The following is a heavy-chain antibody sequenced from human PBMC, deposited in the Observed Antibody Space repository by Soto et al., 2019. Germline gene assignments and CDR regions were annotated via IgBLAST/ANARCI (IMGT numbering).Heavy chain of an antibody. CDR1: GGTFSTHT. V-gene: IGHV1-69*04. D-gene: IGHD3-22*01. Sequence: SVKVSCKASGGTFSTHTISWVRQAPGQGLEWMGRVIPVVDITNYAQKFQGRVTITADKSTNTVYMELRRLTSDDTAVYFCARERKSFYASSGYADYWGQGTRVTVSS. J-gene: IGHJ4*02. CDR2: VIPVVDIT. CDR3: ARERKSFYASSGYADY.